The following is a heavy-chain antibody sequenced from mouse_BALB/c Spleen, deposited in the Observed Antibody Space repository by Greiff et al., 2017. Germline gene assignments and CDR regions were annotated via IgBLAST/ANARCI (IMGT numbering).Heavy chain of an antibody. CDR1: GYTFTSYV. J-gene: IGHJ2*01. CDR3: ARSGLRLLLYFDY. Sequence: QLQESGPELVKPGASVKMSCKASGYTFTSYVMHWVKQKPGQGLEWIGYINPYNDGTKYNEKFKGKATLTSDKSSSTAYMELSSLTSEDSAVYYCARSGLRLLLYFDYWGQGTTLTVSS. CDR2: INPYNDGT. V-gene: IGHV1-14*01. D-gene: IGHD1-2*01.